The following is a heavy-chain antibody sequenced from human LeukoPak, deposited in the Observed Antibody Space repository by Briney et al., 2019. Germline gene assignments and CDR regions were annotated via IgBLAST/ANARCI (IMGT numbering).Heavy chain of an antibody. V-gene: IGHV1-69-2*01. CDR1: GYIFTGYY. CDR3: ATSRVVQWPLRAPFDY. J-gene: IGHJ4*02. CDR2: IDPDDDER. Sequence: GATVKVSCKASGYIFTGYYIHWVQQAPGKGLEWMGHIDPDDDERKYAEKFQGRLIITADTPSNTSYMELSGLTSEDTALYFCATSRVVQWPLRAPFDYWGQGTLVAVSS. D-gene: IGHD6-19*01.